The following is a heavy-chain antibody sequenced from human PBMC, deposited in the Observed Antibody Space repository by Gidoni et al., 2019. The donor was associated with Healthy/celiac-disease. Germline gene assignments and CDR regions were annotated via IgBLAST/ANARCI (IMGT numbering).Heavy chain of an antibody. CDR2: ISYDGSNK. V-gene: IGHV3-30*18. CDR3: AKREFGELLLIY. CDR1: GFPFSSYG. Sequence: QVQLVASGGGVVQPGRSLRLSCAPSGFPFSSYGMHWVRQAPGKGLEWVAVISYDGSNKYYADSVKGRFTISRDNSKNTLDLQMNSLRAEDTAVYYCAKREFGELLLIYWGQGTLVTVSS. J-gene: IGHJ4*02. D-gene: IGHD3-10*01.